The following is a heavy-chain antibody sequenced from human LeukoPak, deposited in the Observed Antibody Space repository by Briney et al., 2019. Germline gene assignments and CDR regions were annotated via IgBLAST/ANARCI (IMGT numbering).Heavy chain of an antibody. CDR3: ASGGSGLLWFGELSD. J-gene: IGHJ4*02. V-gene: IGHV3-53*01. Sequence: GGSLRLSCEASGFTVSSNYMSWVRQAPGKGLEWVSVIYSGGSTYYADSVKGRFTISRDNSKNTLYLQMNSLRAEDTAVYYCASGGSGLLWFGELSDWGQGTLVTVSS. D-gene: IGHD3-10*01. CDR2: IYSGGST. CDR1: GFTVSSNY.